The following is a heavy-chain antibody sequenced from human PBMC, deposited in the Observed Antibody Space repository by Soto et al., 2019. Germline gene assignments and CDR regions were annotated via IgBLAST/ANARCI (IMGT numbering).Heavy chain of an antibody. CDR2: IWYDGSNK. J-gene: IGHJ4*02. Sequence: GGSLRLSCAASGFTFSSYGMHWVRQAPGKGLERVAVIWYDGSNKYYADSVKGRFTISRDNSKNTLYLQMNSLRAEDTAVYYCASTVGDYVWGSYRSLDYWGQGTLVTVSS. D-gene: IGHD3-16*02. CDR1: GFTFSSYG. V-gene: IGHV3-33*01. CDR3: ASTVGDYVWGSYRSLDY.